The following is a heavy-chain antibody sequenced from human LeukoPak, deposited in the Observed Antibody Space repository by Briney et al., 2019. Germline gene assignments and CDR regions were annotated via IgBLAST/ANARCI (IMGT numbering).Heavy chain of an antibody. V-gene: IGHV3-48*04. D-gene: IGHD3-10*01. CDR3: ASSSRNPYYYGSGSQIDY. CDR1: GFTFSSYS. J-gene: IGHJ4*02. CDR2: ISSSSSTI. Sequence: GGSLRLSCAASGFTFSSYSMNWVRQAPGKGLEWVSYISSSSSTIYYADSVKGRFTNSRDNAKNSLYLQMNSLRAEDTAVYYCASSSRNPYYYGSGSQIDYWGQGTLVTVSS.